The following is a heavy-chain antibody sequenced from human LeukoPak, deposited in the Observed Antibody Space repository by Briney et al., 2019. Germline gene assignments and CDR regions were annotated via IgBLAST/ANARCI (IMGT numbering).Heavy chain of an antibody. Sequence: SVKVSCKASGYTFTNYGISWVRQAPGQGLEWMGGIIPIFGTANYAQKFQGRVTITADKSTSTAYMELSSLRSEDTAVYYCARDKEEYSSSSSFDYWGQGTLVTVSS. CDR1: GYTFTNYG. D-gene: IGHD6-6*01. V-gene: IGHV1-69*06. CDR3: ARDKEEYSSSSSFDY. J-gene: IGHJ4*02. CDR2: IIPIFGTA.